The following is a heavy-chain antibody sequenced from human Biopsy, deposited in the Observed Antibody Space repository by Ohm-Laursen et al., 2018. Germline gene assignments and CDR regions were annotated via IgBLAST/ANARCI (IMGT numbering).Heavy chain of an antibody. J-gene: IGHJ4*02. CDR1: GGTFTNYA. D-gene: IGHD1-26*01. V-gene: IGHV1-69*13. Sequence: GASVKVSCNASGGTFTNYAISWVRQAPGQGLEGMGGIIPIFGTANYAQKFQGRVTITADESTSTAYMELSSLRSDDTAVYYCARDALGGGSYRFFYWGQGSLVTVSS. CDR3: ARDALGGGSYRFFY. CDR2: IIPIFGTA.